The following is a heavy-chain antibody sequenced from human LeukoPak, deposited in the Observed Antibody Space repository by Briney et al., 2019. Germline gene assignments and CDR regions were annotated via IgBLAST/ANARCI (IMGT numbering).Heavy chain of an antibody. CDR2: INPNSGGT. CDR1: GYTFTGYY. J-gene: IGHJ6*02. D-gene: IGHD2-15*01. V-gene: IGHV1-2*02. CDR3: ARVRGYCSGGSCYYYGMDV. Sequence: ASVKVSCKASGYTFTGYYMHWVRQAPGQGPEWMGWINPNSGGTNYAQKFQGRVTMTRDTSISTAYMELSRLRSDDTAVYYCARVRGYCSGGSCYYYGMDVWGQGTTVTVSS.